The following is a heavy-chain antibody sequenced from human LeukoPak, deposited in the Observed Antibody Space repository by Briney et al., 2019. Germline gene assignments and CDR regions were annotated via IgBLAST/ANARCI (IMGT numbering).Heavy chain of an antibody. J-gene: IGHJ6*04. D-gene: IGHD3-16*01. CDR2: IYHSGST. CDR1: GGSISSGGYY. CDR3: AREVWGSWSGSPSDV. Sequence: SQTLSLTFTVSGGSISSGGYYWSWIRQPPGKGLEWIGYIYHSGSTYYNPSLKSRVTISVDRSKNQFSLKLSSVTAADTAVYYCAREVWGSWSGSPSDVWGKGTTVTVSS. V-gene: IGHV4-30-2*01.